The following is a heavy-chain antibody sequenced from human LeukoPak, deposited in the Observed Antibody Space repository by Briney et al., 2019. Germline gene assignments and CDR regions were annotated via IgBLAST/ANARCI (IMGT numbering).Heavy chain of an antibody. CDR2: INPNSGGT. D-gene: IGHD5-24*01. V-gene: IGHV1-2*02. J-gene: IGHJ4*02. CDR1: GYTFTGYY. CDR3: ARDRTGRDGYNFPDY. Sequence: ASVKVSCMASGYTFTGYYMHWVRQAPGQGLEWMGWINPNSGGTNYAQKFQGRVTMTRDTSISTAYMELSRLRSDDTAVYYCARDRTGRDGYNFPDYWGQGTLVTVSS.